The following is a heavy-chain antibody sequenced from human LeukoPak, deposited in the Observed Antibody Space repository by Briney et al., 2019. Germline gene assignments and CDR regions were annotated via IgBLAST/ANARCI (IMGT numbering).Heavy chain of an antibody. V-gene: IGHV4-61*01. J-gene: IGHJ3*01. D-gene: IGHD1-7*01. CDR1: GGSVSSGSYY. CDR2: IYYSGSS. CDR3: ARVPGGGTAAN. Sequence: PSETLSLTCTVSGGSVSSGSYYWSWIRQPPGKGLEWIGYIYYSGSSNYNPSLKSRVTISVDTSKNQFSLTLRSVTAADTAVYYCARVPGGGTAANWGQGTMVTVSS.